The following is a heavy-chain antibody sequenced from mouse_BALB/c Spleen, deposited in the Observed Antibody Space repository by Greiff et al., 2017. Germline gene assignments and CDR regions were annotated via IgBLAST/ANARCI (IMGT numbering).Heavy chain of an antibody. V-gene: IGHV1S22*01. CDR3: TRRRDFFDY. CDR2: IYPGSGST. Sequence: LQQPGSELVRPGASVKLSCKASGYTFTSYWMHWVKQRPGQGLEWIGNIYPGSGSTNYDEKFKSKATLTVDTSSSTAYMQLSSLTSEDSAVYYCTRRRDFFDYWGQGTTLTVSS. J-gene: IGHJ2*01. CDR1: GYTFTSYW.